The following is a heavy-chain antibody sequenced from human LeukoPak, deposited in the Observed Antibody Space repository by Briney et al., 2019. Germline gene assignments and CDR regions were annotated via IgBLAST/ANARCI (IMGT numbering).Heavy chain of an antibody. Sequence: VAPVKVSCKASGYTFTGYYMHWVRQAPGQGLEWMGWINPNSGGTNYAQKFQGRVTMTRDTSISTAYMELSRLRSDDTAVYYCARDRGSGSYYMADWFDPWGQGTLVTVSS. CDR1: GYTFTGYY. V-gene: IGHV1-2*02. CDR3: ARDRGSGSYYMADWFDP. CDR2: INPNSGGT. J-gene: IGHJ5*02. D-gene: IGHD3-10*01.